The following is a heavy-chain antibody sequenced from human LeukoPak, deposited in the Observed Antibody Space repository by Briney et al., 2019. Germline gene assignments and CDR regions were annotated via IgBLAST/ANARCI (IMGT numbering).Heavy chain of an antibody. D-gene: IGHD1-26*01. CDR2: IIPIFGTA. CDR1: GGTFSSYA. V-gene: IGHV1-69*01. CDR3: ATSPNIVGATNTLDY. Sequence: GSSVKVSCKASGGTFSSYAISWVRQAPGQGLEWMGGIIPIFGTANYAQKLQGRVTITADESTSTAYMELSSLRSEDTAVYYCATSPNIVGATNTLDYWGQGTLVTVSS. J-gene: IGHJ4*02.